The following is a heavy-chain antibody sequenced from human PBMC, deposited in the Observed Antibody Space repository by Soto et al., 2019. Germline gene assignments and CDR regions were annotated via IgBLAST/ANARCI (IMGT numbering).Heavy chain of an antibody. Sequence: PSQTLSLTCAISGDSVSSNSAAWNWIRQSPSRGLEWLGRTYYRSKWYNDYAVSVKSRITINPDTSKNQFSLQLNSVTPEDTAVYYCSRDHQPHYDFWSGYPNAFDIWGQGTMVTVSS. D-gene: IGHD3-3*01. CDR3: SRDHQPHYDFWSGYPNAFDI. J-gene: IGHJ3*02. CDR1: GDSVSSNSAA. V-gene: IGHV6-1*01. CDR2: TYYRSKWYN.